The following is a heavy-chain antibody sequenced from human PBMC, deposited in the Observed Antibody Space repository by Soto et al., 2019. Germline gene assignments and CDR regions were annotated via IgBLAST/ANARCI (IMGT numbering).Heavy chain of an antibody. CDR3: ARDKITGLFDY. CDR1: GGSFSGYY. Sequence: QVQLQQWGAGLLKPSETLSLTCAVYGGSFSGYYWTWIRQPPGTGLEWIGEINHSGSTNYHPSLKSRGITSVDTSKNQFSLKLTSVTAADTAVYYCARDKITGLFDYWGQGTLVTVSS. J-gene: IGHJ4*02. CDR2: INHSGST. V-gene: IGHV4-34*01. D-gene: IGHD2-8*02.